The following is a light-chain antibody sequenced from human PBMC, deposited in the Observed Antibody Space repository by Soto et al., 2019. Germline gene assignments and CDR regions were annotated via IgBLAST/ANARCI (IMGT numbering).Light chain of an antibody. CDR1: QSVSSY. V-gene: IGKV3-11*01. J-gene: IGKJ4*01. CDR3: QQRSTWPPAT. CDR2: DAS. Sequence: EIVLTQSPATLSLSPGERATLSCRASQSVSSYLAWYQQKPGQAPRLLIYDASNRATGIPARFSGSGSGTDFTLTISSLEPEDFAVYYCQQRSTWPPATFGRGTKVDIK.